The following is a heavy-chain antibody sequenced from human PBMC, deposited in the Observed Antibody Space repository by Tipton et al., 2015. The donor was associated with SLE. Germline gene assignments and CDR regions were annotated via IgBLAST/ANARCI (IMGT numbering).Heavy chain of an antibody. J-gene: IGHJ4*02. Sequence: TLSLTCTVSGYSINSGYYWGWIRQPPGKGLEWIGSISHSGNTYYNPPPKSRVSISVDTSKNQFSMKLKSVTAADTAVYYCAKGDNNVGHWGQGTLVTVSS. D-gene: IGHD1-14*01. CDR1: GYSINSGYY. CDR2: ISHSGNT. V-gene: IGHV4-38-2*02. CDR3: AKGDNNVGH.